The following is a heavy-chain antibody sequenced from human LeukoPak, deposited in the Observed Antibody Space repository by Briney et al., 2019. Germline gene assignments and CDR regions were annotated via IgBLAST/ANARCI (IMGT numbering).Heavy chain of an antibody. Sequence: PSETLSLTCTVSGGSITTTSYFWGWIRQPPGKGLEWIGSIYYSGSTYYNPSLKSRVTISVDTSKNQFSLKLSSVTAADTAVYYCARHGGSYWKYYFDYWGQGTLVTVSS. CDR3: ARHGGSYWKYYFDY. CDR1: GGSITTTSYF. CDR2: IYYSGST. D-gene: IGHD1-26*01. V-gene: IGHV4-39*01. J-gene: IGHJ4*02.